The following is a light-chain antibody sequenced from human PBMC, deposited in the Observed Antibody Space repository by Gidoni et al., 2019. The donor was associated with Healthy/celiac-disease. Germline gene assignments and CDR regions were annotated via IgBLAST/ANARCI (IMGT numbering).Light chain of an antibody. Sequence: DIQMTQSPSSLSASVGDRVTITCRASQSISSYLNWYQQKPGKAPKLLIHAASSLQSWVPSRFSGSGFGTDFTLTISSLQPEDFATYYCQQSYSTPQYTFGQGTKLEIK. V-gene: IGKV1-39*01. CDR3: QQSYSTPQYT. CDR2: AAS. CDR1: QSISSY. J-gene: IGKJ2*01.